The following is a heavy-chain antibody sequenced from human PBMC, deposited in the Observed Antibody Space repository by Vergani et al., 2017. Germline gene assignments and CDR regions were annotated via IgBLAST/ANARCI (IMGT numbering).Heavy chain of an antibody. D-gene: IGHD5-18*01. CDR1: GGTFSSYT. V-gene: IGHV1-69*08. Sequence: QVQLVQSGAEVKKPGSSVKVSCKASGGTFSSYTISWVRQAPGQGLEWMGRIIPILGIANYAQKFQGRVTITADKSTSTAYMELSSLRSEDTAVYYCARDRREAMEYYYGMDVWGQGTTVTVSS. J-gene: IGHJ6*02. CDR2: IIPILGIA. CDR3: ARDRREAMEYYYGMDV.